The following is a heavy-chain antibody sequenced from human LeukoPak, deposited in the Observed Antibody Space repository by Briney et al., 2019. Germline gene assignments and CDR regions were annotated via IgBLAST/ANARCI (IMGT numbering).Heavy chain of an antibody. CDR3: ARVSSGYYYVTGQNFDY. J-gene: IGHJ4*02. Sequence: PSETLSLTCAVYGGSFSGYYWSWLRQPPGKGLEWIGEINHSGSTNYNPSLKSRVTISVDTSKNQFSLKLSSVTAADTAVYYCARVSSGYYYVTGQNFDYWGQGTLVTVSS. CDR2: INHSGST. V-gene: IGHV4-34*01. D-gene: IGHD3-22*01. CDR1: GGSFSGYY.